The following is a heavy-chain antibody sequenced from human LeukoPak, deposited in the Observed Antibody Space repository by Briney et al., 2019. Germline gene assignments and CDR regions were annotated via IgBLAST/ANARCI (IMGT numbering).Heavy chain of an antibody. V-gene: IGHV4-38-2*02. D-gene: IGHD3-22*01. CDR1: GYSISSGYY. Sequence: SETLSLTCTVSGYSISSGYYWGWIRQPPGKGLEWIGSIYHSGSTYYNPSLKSRVTISVDTSKNQFSLKLSSVTAADTAVYYCAATITMIVVRGDYWGQGTLVTVSS. CDR3: AATITMIVVRGDY. J-gene: IGHJ4*02. CDR2: IYHSGST.